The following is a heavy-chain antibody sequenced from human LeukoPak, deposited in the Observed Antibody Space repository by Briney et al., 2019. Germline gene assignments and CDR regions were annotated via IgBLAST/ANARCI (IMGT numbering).Heavy chain of an antibody. D-gene: IGHD3-10*01. CDR1: GSTFTSSG. Sequence: ASVTLSCPAAGSTFTSSGISCARHAPGLGLDWIRSIRAYHGNTNYAQKLQGRVTITTDTSTSTAYMQLRSLTSDDTAVYYCARDSTVPGPRGYYYRMDVWGQGTMVTVSS. CDR3: ARDSTVPGPRGYYYRMDV. J-gene: IGHJ6*02. V-gene: IGHV1-18*04. CDR2: IRAYHGNT.